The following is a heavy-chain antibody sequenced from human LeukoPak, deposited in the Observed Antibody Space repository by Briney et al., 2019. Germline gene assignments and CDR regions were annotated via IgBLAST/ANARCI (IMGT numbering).Heavy chain of an antibody. CDR2: TYSGGDT. CDR3: ARLGMIQAYSTEDY. V-gene: IGHV3-53*01. J-gene: IGHJ4*02. Sequence: GGCLRLSCAASGFTVSSNYMSWVRQAPGKGLEWVSITYSGGDTYYADSVKGRFTISRDNSKNTLYLQMNSLRADDTAVYYCARLGMIQAYSTEDYWGQGTLVTVSS. D-gene: IGHD6-13*01. CDR1: GFTVSSNY.